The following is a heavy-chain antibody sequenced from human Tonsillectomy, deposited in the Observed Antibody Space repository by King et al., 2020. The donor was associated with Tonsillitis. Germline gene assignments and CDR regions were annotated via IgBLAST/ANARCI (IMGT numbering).Heavy chain of an antibody. J-gene: IGHJ6*03. D-gene: IGHD3-22*01. Sequence: VQLVESGGGLVKPGGSLRLSWVASGLTFNNAWMSWVRQTPGKGLEWVGRIKSKTDGGTTDYAAPVKGRFTISRDDSRNTLYLQMNSLKTEDTAVYYCTTGFRRGYYYDSSGYFYMDVWGKGTTVTVSS. V-gene: IGHV3-15*01. CDR3: TTGFRRGYYYDSSGYFYMDV. CDR2: IKSKTDGGTT. CDR1: GLTFNNAW.